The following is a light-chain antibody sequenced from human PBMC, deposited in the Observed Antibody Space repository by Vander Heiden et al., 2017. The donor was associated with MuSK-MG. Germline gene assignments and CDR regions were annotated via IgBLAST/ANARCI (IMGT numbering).Light chain of an antibody. Sequence: IQLNQSPSILSASVGDRVTITCRASRAISNYLAWYQQKPGKVPKLLIYSASSSQSGVPSRFSGSGSGTDFTLTISNLQPEDVATYFCHKYNSAPQTFGQGTKVEI. J-gene: IGKJ1*01. CDR3: HKYNSAPQT. CDR1: RAISNY. CDR2: SAS. V-gene: IGKV1-27*01.